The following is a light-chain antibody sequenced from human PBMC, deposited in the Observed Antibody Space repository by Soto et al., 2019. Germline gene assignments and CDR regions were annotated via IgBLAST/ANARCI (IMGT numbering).Light chain of an antibody. CDR2: VAS. V-gene: IGKV1-27*01. Sequence: DIQMTQSPSSLSASVGDRVTITCRASQGISNHLAWYQQQPGKVPKLLIYVASTLQSGVPSRFSGSGSGTDFTLTISSLQPEDVATYYCQKYNSAQWTFGQGTKVEIK. CDR3: QKYNSAQWT. CDR1: QGISNH. J-gene: IGKJ1*01.